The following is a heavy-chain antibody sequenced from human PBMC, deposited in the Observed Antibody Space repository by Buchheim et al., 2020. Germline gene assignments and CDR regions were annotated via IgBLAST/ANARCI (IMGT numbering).Heavy chain of an antibody. CDR2: ISSSSRI. V-gene: IGHV3-48*01. CDR1: GFTFSSYS. J-gene: IGHJ6*02. CDR3: ARDMGGLQYYYYGMDV. Sequence: EVQLVESGGGLVQPGGSLRLSCAASGFTFSSYSMNWVRQAPGKGLEWVSYISSSSRIYYSDSVKGRFTIFRDNAKNSLYLQMNSLRAEDTAVYHCARDMGGLQYYYYGMDVWGQGTT. D-gene: IGHD4-11*01.